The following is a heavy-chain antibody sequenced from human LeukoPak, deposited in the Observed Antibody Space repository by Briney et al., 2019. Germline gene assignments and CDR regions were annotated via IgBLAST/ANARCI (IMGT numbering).Heavy chain of an antibody. CDR2: IYYSGST. Sequence: SETLSLTCTVSGGSISSYYWSWIRQPPGKGLEWIGHIYYSGSTNYNPSLKSRDTISVDTSKNQFSLKLSSVTAADTAVYYCARAYCSSTSCLSYDAFDIWGQGTMVTVSS. J-gene: IGHJ3*02. V-gene: IGHV4-59*01. CDR1: GGSISSYY. D-gene: IGHD2-2*01. CDR3: ARAYCSSTSCLSYDAFDI.